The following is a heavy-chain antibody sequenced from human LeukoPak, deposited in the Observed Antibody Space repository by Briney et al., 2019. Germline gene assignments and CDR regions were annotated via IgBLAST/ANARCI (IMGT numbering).Heavy chain of an antibody. V-gene: IGHV1-2*02. D-gene: IGHD3-22*01. J-gene: IGHJ4*02. CDR2: INPNSGGT. Sequence: RASVKVSCKASGYTFTGYYMHWVRQAPGQGLEWMGWINPNSGGTNYAQKFQGRVTMTRDTSISTAYMELSRLRSDDTAVYYCARDPRPYYYDSSGYPLDYWGQGTLATVSS. CDR1: GYTFTGYY. CDR3: ARDPRPYYYDSSGYPLDY.